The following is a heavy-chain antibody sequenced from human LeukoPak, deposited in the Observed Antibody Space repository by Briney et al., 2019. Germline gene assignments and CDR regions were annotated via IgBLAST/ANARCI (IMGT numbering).Heavy chain of an antibody. CDR3: ARTAARYYMDV. J-gene: IGHJ6*03. Sequence: SETLSLTCTVSGGSISSYYWSWIRQPPGKGLEWIGYFHYSGSTNYNPSLKSRVTISVDTSKNQFSLKLSSMTAADTAVYYCARTAARYYMDVWGKGTTVTVSS. CDR1: GGSISSYY. CDR2: FHYSGST. D-gene: IGHD6-6*01. V-gene: IGHV4-59*01.